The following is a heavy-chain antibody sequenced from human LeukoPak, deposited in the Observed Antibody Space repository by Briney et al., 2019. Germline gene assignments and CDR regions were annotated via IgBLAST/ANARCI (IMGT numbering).Heavy chain of an antibody. D-gene: IGHD3-9*01. V-gene: IGHV4-34*01. CDR2: INQSGST. CDR1: GGSFSGYY. CDR3: ARLTGYSSESWFDP. Sequence: SETLSLTCAVYGGSFSGYYWSWIRQPPEKGLEWIGEINQSGSTNYNPSLKSRVTISVDTSKNQFSLKLSSVTAADTAVYYCARLTGYSSESWFDPWGQGTLVTVSS. J-gene: IGHJ5*02.